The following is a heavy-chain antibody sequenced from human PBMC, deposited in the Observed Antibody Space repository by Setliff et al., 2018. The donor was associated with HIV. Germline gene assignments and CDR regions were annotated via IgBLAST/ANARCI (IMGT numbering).Heavy chain of an antibody. V-gene: IGHV4-34*01. D-gene: IGHD2-2*01. CDR1: GGSFSGYY. Sequence: SETLSLTCAVYGGSFSGYYWSWIRQPPGKGLEWIGEINHSGSTNYNPSLKSRVTISVDTSKNQFSLKLNSLTAADTAVYYCARGSTAVNYYYYYMDVWGKGTTVTVSS. CDR2: INHSGST. CDR3: ARGSTAVNYYYYYMDV. J-gene: IGHJ6*03.